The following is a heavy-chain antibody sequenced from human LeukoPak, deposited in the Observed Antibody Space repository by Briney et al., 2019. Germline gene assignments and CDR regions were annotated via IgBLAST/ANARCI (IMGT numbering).Heavy chain of an antibody. J-gene: IGHJ5*02. CDR1: GGSISSSSYY. CDR3: ARESTFEYSSSWFAH. Sequence: SETLSLTCTVSGGSISSSSYYWGWIRQPPGKGLEWIGSIYYSGSTYYNPSLKSRVTISVDTSKNQFSLKLSSVTAADTAVYYCARESTFEYSSSWFAHWGQGTLVTVSS. D-gene: IGHD6-6*01. V-gene: IGHV4-39*07. CDR2: IYYSGST.